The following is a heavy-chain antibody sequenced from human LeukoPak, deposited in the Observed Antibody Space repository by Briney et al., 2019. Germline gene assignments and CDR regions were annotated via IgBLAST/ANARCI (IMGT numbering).Heavy chain of an antibody. V-gene: IGHV3-23*01. J-gene: IGHJ4*02. CDR2: ISGSGGST. CDR3: TKDLSYNYGATKDY. D-gene: IGHD1-1*01. CDR1: GFTFSSYA. Sequence: GGSLRLSCAASGFTFSSYAMSWVRQAPGKGLEWVSGISGSGGSTYYADSVKGRFTISRDNSKNTLYLQMNSLRAEDTAVYYCTKDLSYNYGATKDYWGQGTLVTVSS.